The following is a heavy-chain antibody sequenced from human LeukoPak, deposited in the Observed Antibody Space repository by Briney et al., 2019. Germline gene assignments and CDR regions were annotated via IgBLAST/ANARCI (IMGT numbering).Heavy chain of an antibody. CDR2: ISSSSSYM. CDR1: GFTFSSYS. CDR3: ARGRGIAAPD. Sequence: GGSLRLSCAASGFTFSSYSMNWVRQAPGKGLEWVSSISSSSSYMYYADSVKGRFTISRDNAKNSLYLQMNSLRAEDTAVCYCARGRGIAAPDWGQGTLVTVSS. V-gene: IGHV3-21*01. J-gene: IGHJ4*02. D-gene: IGHD6-6*01.